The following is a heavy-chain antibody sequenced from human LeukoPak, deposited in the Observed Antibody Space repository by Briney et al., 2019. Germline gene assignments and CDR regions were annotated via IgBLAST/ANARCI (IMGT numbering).Heavy chain of an antibody. CDR1: GFTFSSYG. V-gene: IGHV3-33*01. J-gene: IGHJ6*02. Sequence: PGRSLRLSCAASGFTFSSYGMHWVRQAPGKGLEWMAVIWYDGSNKYYADSVKGRFTISRDNSKNTLYLQMNSLRAEDTAVYYCARPYYYDSSGYYRYYYGMDVWGQGTTVTVSS. D-gene: IGHD3-22*01. CDR2: IWYDGSNK. CDR3: ARPYYYDSSGYYRYYYGMDV.